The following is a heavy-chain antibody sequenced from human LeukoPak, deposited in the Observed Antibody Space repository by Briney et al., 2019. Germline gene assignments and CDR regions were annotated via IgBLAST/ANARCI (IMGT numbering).Heavy chain of an antibody. V-gene: IGHV3-53*05. J-gene: IGHJ4*02. CDR3: ARDQNY. CDR2: TYSGGTT. CDR1: GFPVSTNY. Sequence: QPGGALVLSCVASGFPVSTNYMSWVRQAPGKGLEWVSVTYSGGTTYYADSVKGRFTISTDNSQNTLYLQMNSLRPEDTAVYYCARDQNYWGQGTLVTVSS.